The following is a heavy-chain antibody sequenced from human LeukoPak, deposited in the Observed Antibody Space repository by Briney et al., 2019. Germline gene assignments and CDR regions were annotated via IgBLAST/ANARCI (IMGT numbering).Heavy chain of an antibody. CDR1: GFTFSSYG. D-gene: IGHD1-1*01. J-gene: IGHJ6*02. CDR3: ARVGLEYGMDV. CDR2: ISSSRRTI. Sequence: PGGSLRLSCAASGFTFSSYGMNWVRQAPGKGLEWVSYISSSRRTIHYADSVKGRFTISRDNAKNSLYLQMNSLRAEDTAVYYCARVGLEYGMDVWGQGTTVTVSS. V-gene: IGHV3-48*01.